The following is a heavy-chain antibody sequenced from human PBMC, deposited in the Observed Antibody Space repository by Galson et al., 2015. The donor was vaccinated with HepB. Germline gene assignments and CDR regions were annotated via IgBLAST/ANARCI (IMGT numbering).Heavy chain of an antibody. J-gene: IGHJ6*04. CDR3: AREWDGSGMDV. CDR1: GYTFTGYY. CDR2: IIPIFGTA. D-gene: IGHD1-26*01. Sequence: SVKVSCKASGYTFTGYYMHWVRQAPGQGLEWMGGIIPIFGTANYAQKFQGRVTITADESTSTAYMELSSLRSEDTAVYYCAREWDGSGMDVWGKGTTVTVSS. V-gene: IGHV1-69*13.